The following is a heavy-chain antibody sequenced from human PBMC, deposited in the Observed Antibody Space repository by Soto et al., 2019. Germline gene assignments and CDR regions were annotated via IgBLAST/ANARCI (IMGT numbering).Heavy chain of an antibody. J-gene: IGHJ6*02. D-gene: IGHD3-10*01. Sequence: QVQLVQSGAEVKKPGASVKVSCKASGYTFTSYGVSWVRQAPGQGVEWMGWISGYNGNTNYAQKLQGRVTMTTDTSTSTAYMELRSLRSDDTAVYYCARAGKYYYGSGSPYYSGMDVWGQGITVTVSS. CDR2: ISGYNGNT. CDR1: GYTFTSYG. V-gene: IGHV1-18*04. CDR3: ARAGKYYYGSGSPYYSGMDV.